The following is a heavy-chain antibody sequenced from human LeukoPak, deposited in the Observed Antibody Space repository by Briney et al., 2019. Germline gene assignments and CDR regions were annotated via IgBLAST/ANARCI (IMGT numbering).Heavy chain of an antibody. Sequence: ASVSVSCKASGYTFTNFAINWVRQAPGQGLEWLGWIDTKTGNPAYAQGFTGRFVLSLDTSVSTAYLQISSLKAEDTAVYYCARVGKYSGSYPDYWGQGTLVTVSS. V-gene: IGHV7-4-1*02. D-gene: IGHD1-26*01. CDR1: GYTFTNFA. J-gene: IGHJ4*02. CDR2: IDTKTGNP. CDR3: ARVGKYSGSYPDY.